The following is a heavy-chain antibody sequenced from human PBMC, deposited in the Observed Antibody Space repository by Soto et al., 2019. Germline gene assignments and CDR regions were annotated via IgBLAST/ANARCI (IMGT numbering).Heavy chain of an antibody. D-gene: IGHD3-22*01. CDR2: INPNSGGT. CDR1: GYTFTAYY. J-gene: IGHJ5*02. Sequence: ASVKVSCKASGYTFTAYYMHWLRQAPGQGLEWMGWINPNSGGTNYAQRFQGRVTVTNDTSISTTYMELSSLGSDDTAVYYCARGDFDRSGNYNAGWFAPWGQGTLVPVSS. V-gene: IGHV1-2*02. CDR3: ARGDFDRSGNYNAGWFAP.